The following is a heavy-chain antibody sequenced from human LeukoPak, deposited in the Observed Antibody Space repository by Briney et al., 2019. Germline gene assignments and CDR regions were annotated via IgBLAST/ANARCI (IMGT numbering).Heavy chain of an antibody. CDR3: ARGRYSGGWYDY. Sequence: SETLSLTCTVSGGSISTYYWSWIRQPPGKGLEYIAYIYYTGSTDYNPSLKGRVSISVDTPKNQFSLELNSVTAADTAVYYCARGRYSGGWYDYWGQGTLVTVSS. CDR1: GGSISTYY. CDR2: IYYTGST. D-gene: IGHD6-19*01. J-gene: IGHJ4*02. V-gene: IGHV4-59*01.